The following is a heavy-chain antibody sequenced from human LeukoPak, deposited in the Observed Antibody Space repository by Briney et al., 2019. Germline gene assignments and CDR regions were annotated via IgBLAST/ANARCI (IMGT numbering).Heavy chain of an antibody. D-gene: IGHD4-17*01. CDR3: AKDFYGDYGLGAFDI. J-gene: IGHJ3*02. V-gene: IGHV3-33*06. CDR2: IWYDGSNK. Sequence: PGGSLRLSCAASGFTFSSYGMHWVRQAPGKGLEWVAVIWYDGSNKYYADSVKGRSTISRDNSKNTLYLQMNSLRAEDTAVYYCAKDFYGDYGLGAFDIWGQGTMVTVSS. CDR1: GFTFSSYG.